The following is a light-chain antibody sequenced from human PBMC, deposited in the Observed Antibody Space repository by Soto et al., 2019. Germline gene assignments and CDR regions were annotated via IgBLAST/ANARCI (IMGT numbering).Light chain of an antibody. Sequence: IGLTHSPATVSLSPGERATLSCRASQSVSSSYLAWYQQKPGQAPRLLIYGASSRATGIPDRFSGSGSGTDFTLTISRLEPEDFAVYYCQQYGSSPQTFAPVGKV. CDR2: GAS. CDR3: QQYGSSPQT. V-gene: IGKV3-20*01. CDR1: QSVSSSY. J-gene: IGKJ1*01.